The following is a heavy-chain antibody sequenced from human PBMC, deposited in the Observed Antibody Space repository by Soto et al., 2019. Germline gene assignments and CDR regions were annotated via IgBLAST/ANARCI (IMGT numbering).Heavy chain of an antibody. CDR1: GFTFSSYS. V-gene: IGHV3-48*01. CDR2: ISSSSSTI. J-gene: IGHJ5*02. D-gene: IGHD5-18*01. Sequence: EVQLVESGGGLVQPGGSLRLSCAASGFTFSSYSMNWVRQAPGKGLEWVSYISSSSSTIYYADSVKGRFTISRDNAKNSLYLQMNSLRAEDTAVYYCAREGGPTAMDQYHWFDPWGQGTLVTVSS. CDR3: AREGGPTAMDQYHWFDP.